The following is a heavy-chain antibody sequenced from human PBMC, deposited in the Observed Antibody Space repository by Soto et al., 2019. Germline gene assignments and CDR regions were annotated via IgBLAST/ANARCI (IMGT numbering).Heavy chain of an antibody. J-gene: IGHJ4*02. CDR2: IYRSGST. V-gene: IGHV4-4*02. CDR1: GGSISSSDW. CDR3: ATIHY. Sequence: QVQLQESGPGLVKPSGTLSLTCTVSGGSISSSDWWTWVRQPPGKGLEWIGEIYRSGSTNYNSSXQXXVTISVDKSKTQLSLKLSSVTAADTAVYYCATIHYWGQGTLVTVSS.